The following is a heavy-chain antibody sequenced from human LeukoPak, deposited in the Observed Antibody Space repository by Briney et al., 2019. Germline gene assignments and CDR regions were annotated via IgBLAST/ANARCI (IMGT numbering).Heavy chain of an antibody. CDR3: ARAPLLWFGGFELVYGMDV. CDR1: GFTVSSHY. CDR2: IYSGGST. D-gene: IGHD3-10*01. J-gene: IGHJ6*02. Sequence: PGGSLRLSCAASGFTVSSHYMSWVRQAPGKGLEWVSFIYSGGSTYYADSVKGRFTISRDNSKNTLYLQMNSLRAEDTAVYYCARAPLLWFGGFELVYGMDVWGQGTTVTVSS. V-gene: IGHV3-66*01.